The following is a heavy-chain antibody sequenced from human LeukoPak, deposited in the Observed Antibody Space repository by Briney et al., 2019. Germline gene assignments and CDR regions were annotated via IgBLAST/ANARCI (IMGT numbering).Heavy chain of an antibody. CDR2: IYYSGST. V-gene: IGHV4-59*01. Sequence: PSETLSLTCTVSGGSITSYYWSWIRQPPGKGLEWIGYIYYSGSTNYNPSLKSRVTISVDTSKNQFSLKLSSVTAADTAVYYCARLDGGYCSGGSCYYYYMDVWGKGTTVTISS. D-gene: IGHD2-15*01. CDR1: GGSITSYY. CDR3: ARLDGGYCSGGSCYYYYMDV. J-gene: IGHJ6*03.